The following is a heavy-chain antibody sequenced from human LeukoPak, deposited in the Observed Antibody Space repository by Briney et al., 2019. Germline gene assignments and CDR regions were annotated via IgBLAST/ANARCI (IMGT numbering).Heavy chain of an antibody. D-gene: IGHD3-22*01. CDR3: AKASDSSGYYWVAAYFDY. Sequence: GSLRLSCAASGFTFSSYRMNWVRQAPGKGLEWVSAISGSGGSTYYADSVKGRFTISRDNSKNTLYLQMNSLRAEDTAVYYCAKASDSSGYYWVAAYFDYWGQGTLVTVSS. CDR2: ISGSGGST. V-gene: IGHV3-23*01. J-gene: IGHJ4*02. CDR1: GFTFSSYR.